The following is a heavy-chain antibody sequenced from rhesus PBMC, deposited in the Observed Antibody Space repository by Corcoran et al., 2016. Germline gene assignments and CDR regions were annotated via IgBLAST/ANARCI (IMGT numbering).Heavy chain of an antibody. CDR2: IYGSGSST. CDR1: GGSISSSY. J-gene: IGHJ4*01. Sequence: QLQLQESGPGLVKPSETLSVTCAVSGGSISSSYWSWIRQAPGKGLEWIVYIYGSGSSTNYNPSLKSRVTLSVDTSKNQLSLKLSSVTAADTAVYYCARYTLRGFDYWGQGVLVTVSS. V-gene: IGHV4-169*01. CDR3: ARYTLRGFDY. D-gene: IGHD3S6*01.